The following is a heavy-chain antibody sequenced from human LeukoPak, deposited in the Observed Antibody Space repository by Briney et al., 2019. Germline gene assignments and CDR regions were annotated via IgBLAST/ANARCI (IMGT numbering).Heavy chain of an antibody. Sequence: GRSLRLSCAASGFTFSRYAMHWVRQAPGKGLEWVAVISSDGSKTYFADSVKGRFTISRDNSKNTLYLQMNSLRADDTAVFYCARALSTSWPFYYYFGLHVWGQGTTVTVSS. J-gene: IGHJ6*02. CDR3: ARALSTSWPFYYYFGLHV. CDR2: ISSDGSKT. V-gene: IGHV3-30*04. D-gene: IGHD6-13*01. CDR1: GFTFSRYA.